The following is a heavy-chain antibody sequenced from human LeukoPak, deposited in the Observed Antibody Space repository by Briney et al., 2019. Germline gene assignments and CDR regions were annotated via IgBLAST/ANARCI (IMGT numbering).Heavy chain of an antibody. CDR2: IWYDGSNK. D-gene: IGHD1/OR15-1a*01. V-gene: IGHV3-33*06. CDR1: GFTFSSYG. Sequence: PGRSLRLSCAASGFTFSSYGMHWVRQAPGKGLEWVAVIWYDGSNKYYADSVRGRFTISRDNSKNTLYLQMNSLRAEDTAVYYFAKDPGPLRGNICHWGQGNLGTGSS. CDR3: AKDPGPLRGNICH. J-gene: IGHJ4*02.